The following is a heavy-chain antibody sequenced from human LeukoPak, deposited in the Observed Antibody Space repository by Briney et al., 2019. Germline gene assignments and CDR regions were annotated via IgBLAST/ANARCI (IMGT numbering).Heavy chain of an antibody. Sequence: ASVKVSCKASGYTFTGYYMHWVRQAPGQGLEWMGWINPNSGGTNYAQKFQGRVTMTRDTSISTAYMELSRLRSDDTAVYYCARDREPMATFDYWGQGTLVTVSS. D-gene: IGHD3-10*01. CDR3: ARDREPMATFDY. J-gene: IGHJ4*02. V-gene: IGHV1-2*02. CDR1: GYTFTGYY. CDR2: INPNSGGT.